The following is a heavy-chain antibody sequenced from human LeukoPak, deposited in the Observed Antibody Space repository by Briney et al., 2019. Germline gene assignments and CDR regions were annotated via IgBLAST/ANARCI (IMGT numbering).Heavy chain of an antibody. Sequence: ASVNVSCKASGYTFTAYYFHWLQQAPGQGLKGMGRINPNNGGTNYAQKFQGRVTMTRDMSMSTAYMELSRLRSVDTAVYYCAGEDNSSGYRPFDIWGQGTMVTVPS. V-gene: IGHV1-2*06. CDR3: AGEDNSSGYRPFDI. D-gene: IGHD3-22*01. CDR2: INPNNGGT. CDR1: GYTFTAYY. J-gene: IGHJ3*02.